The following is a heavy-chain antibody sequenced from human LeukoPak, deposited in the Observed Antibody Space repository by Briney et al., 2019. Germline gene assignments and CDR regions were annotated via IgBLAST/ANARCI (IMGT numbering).Heavy chain of an antibody. D-gene: IGHD1-26*01. CDR3: AKDREWEPTPSHY. V-gene: IGHV3-23*01. CDR2: ISGGGGST. CDR1: GFTFSSYA. J-gene: IGHJ4*02. Sequence: PGGSLRLSCAASGFTFSSYAMSWVRQAPGKGLEWVAAISGGGGSTYYADSVKGRFTISRDNSKNTLYLQMNSLRAEDTAVYYCAKDREWEPTPSHYWGQGTLVTVSS.